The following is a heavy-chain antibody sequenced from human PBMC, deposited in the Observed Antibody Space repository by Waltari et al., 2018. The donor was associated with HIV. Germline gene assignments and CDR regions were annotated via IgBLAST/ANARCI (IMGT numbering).Heavy chain of an antibody. Sequence: VQLVESGGDLVEPGGSLTLSCAASGFTFSDAWLSWARQAPGKGVKWVGRIKSKTGGGKVEFAATVKGRCTISRDDSRDMFYLHMNSLKTEDTAVYYCTTGCSWNSRYFDYWGQGTLVTVSP. CDR1: GFTFSDAW. CDR2: IKSKTGGGKV. CDR3: TTGCSWNSRYFDY. J-gene: IGHJ4*02. D-gene: IGHD1-7*01. V-gene: IGHV3-15*01.